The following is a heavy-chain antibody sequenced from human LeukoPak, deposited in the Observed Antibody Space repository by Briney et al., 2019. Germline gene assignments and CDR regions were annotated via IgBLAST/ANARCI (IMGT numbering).Heavy chain of an antibody. Sequence: ASVKVSCKASGYTFTSFGISWVRQAPGQGLEWMGWISAYNGNTNYAQKLQGRVTMTTDTSTSTAYMELRSLRSDDTAVYYCAREVDDSSGYYSDYWGKGTLVTVSS. J-gene: IGHJ4*02. D-gene: IGHD3-22*01. CDR3: AREVDDSSGYYSDY. V-gene: IGHV1-18*01. CDR1: GYTFTSFG. CDR2: ISAYNGNT.